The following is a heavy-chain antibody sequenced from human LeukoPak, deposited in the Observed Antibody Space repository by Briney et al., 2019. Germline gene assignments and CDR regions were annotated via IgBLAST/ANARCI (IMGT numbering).Heavy chain of an antibody. CDR3: ARGIGAAAGPYYFDY. V-gene: IGHV3-20*04. CDR1: GFTFDDYG. D-gene: IGHD6-13*01. J-gene: IGHJ4*02. Sequence: GGSLRLSCAASGFTFDDYGMSWVRQAPGKGLEWVSGINWNGGSTGYADSVKGRFTISRDNAKNSLYLQMNSLRAEDTALYYCARGIGAAAGPYYFDYWGQGTLVTVSS. CDR2: INWNGGST.